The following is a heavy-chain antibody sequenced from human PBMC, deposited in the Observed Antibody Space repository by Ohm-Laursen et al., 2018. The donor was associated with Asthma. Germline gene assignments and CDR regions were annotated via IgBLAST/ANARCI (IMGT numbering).Heavy chain of an antibody. CDR2: ISAYNGNT. D-gene: IGHD3-9*01. CDR3: ARGASDDILTGYYIAPDY. J-gene: IGHJ4*02. V-gene: IGHV1-18*01. Sequence: GSSVKVSCKASGYTFTSYGISWVRQAPGQGLEWMGWISAYNGNTNYAQKLQGRVTMTTDTSTSTAYMELRSLRSDDTAVYYCARGASDDILTGYYIAPDYWGQGTLVTVSS. CDR1: GYTFTSYG.